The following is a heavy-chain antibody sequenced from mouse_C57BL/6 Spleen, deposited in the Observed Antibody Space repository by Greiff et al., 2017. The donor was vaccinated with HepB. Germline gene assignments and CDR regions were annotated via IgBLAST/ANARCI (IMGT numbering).Heavy chain of an antibody. Sequence: QVQLQQPGAELVRPGSSVKLSCKASGYTFTSYWMHWVKQRPIQGLEWIGNIDPSDSETHYNQKFKDKATLTVDKSSSTAYMQLSSLTSEDSAVYYCARESYYYGSSYHYAMDYWGQGTSVTVSS. CDR1: GYTFTSYW. CDR3: ARESYYYGSSYHYAMDY. D-gene: IGHD1-1*01. CDR2: IDPSDSET. V-gene: IGHV1-52*01. J-gene: IGHJ4*01.